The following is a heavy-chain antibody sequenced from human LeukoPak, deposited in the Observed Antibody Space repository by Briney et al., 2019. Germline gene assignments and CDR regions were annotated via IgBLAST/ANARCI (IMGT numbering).Heavy chain of an antibody. J-gene: IGHJ5*01. CDR2: IHYSGST. D-gene: IGHD3-10*01. Sequence: SETLSLTCSVSGGSITSHFWSWIRQPPGKGLEWIGYIHYSGSTNYKPSLKSRVTISPDTSKNQLFLKLNSVTAADTAVYYCARLVWLGESPGSWFDSWGQGTLVTVSS. CDR3: ARLVWLGESPGSWFDS. CDR1: GGSITSHF. V-gene: IGHV4-59*11.